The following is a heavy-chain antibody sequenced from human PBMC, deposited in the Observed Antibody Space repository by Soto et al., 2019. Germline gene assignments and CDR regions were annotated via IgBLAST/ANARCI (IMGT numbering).Heavy chain of an antibody. Sequence: QVQLQQWGAGLLKPSETLSLTCAVYGGSFSGYYWSWIRQPPGKGLEWIGEINHSGSTNYNPSLKSRVTISVDTSKNQFSLKLSSVTAADTAVYYCARGLRSHNQYSQPYGDYVLDYWGQGTLVTVSS. D-gene: IGHD4-17*01. V-gene: IGHV4-34*01. CDR3: ARGLRSHNQYSQPYGDYVLDY. CDR2: INHSGST. CDR1: GGSFSGYY. J-gene: IGHJ4*02.